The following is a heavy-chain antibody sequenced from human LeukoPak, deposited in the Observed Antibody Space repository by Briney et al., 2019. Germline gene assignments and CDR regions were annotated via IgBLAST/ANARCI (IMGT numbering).Heavy chain of an antibody. CDR2: ISGSGGGT. CDR1: GFTFSSYA. Sequence: GGSLRLSCAASGFTFSSYAMSWVRQAPGKGLEWVSAISGSGGGTYYADSVKGRFTISRDNSKNTLYLQMNSLRAEDTAVYYCAKDLYDYVWGSDDYWGQGTLVTVSS. J-gene: IGHJ4*02. D-gene: IGHD3-16*01. V-gene: IGHV3-23*01. CDR3: AKDLYDYVWGSDDY.